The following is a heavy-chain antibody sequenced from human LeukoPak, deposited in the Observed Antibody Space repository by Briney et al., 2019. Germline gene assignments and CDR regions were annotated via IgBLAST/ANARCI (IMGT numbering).Heavy chain of an antibody. CDR1: GFTFSSYS. Sequence: PGGSLRLSCAASGFTFSSYSMNWVRQAPGKGLEWVSYISGYSRTIYYADSVKGRFTISRDNAKNSLFLRMNSLRDEDTAVYFCARGGGLDVWGQGATVTVSS. CDR2: ISGYSRTI. CDR3: ARGGGLDV. D-gene: IGHD3-16*01. J-gene: IGHJ6*02. V-gene: IGHV3-48*02.